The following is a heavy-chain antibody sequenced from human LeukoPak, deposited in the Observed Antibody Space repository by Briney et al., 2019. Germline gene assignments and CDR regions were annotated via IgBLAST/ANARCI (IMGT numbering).Heavy chain of an antibody. CDR3: AKDRGDGYNDY. Sequence: GRSLRLSCAASGFTFSSYGMHWVRQAPGKGLEWVAVISYDGSNKYYADSVKGRFTISRDNSKNTLYLQMNSLRAEGTAVYYCAKDRGDGYNDYWGQGTLVTVSS. D-gene: IGHD5-24*01. CDR1: GFTFSSYG. CDR2: ISYDGSNK. J-gene: IGHJ4*02. V-gene: IGHV3-30*18.